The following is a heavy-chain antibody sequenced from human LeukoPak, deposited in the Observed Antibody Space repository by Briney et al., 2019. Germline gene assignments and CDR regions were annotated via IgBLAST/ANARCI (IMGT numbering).Heavy chain of an antibody. V-gene: IGHV3-30*02. Sequence: GGSLRLSCAASGFTFNNYGMHWVRQAPGKGLEWVTFIRFDGRNKYYTDSVKGRFTISRDNSKNTLYLQMNSLRAEDTAVYYCAKTLRYCSGGSCYYGYYFDYWGQGTLVTVSS. CDR1: GFTFNNYG. D-gene: IGHD2-15*01. J-gene: IGHJ4*02. CDR2: IRFDGRNK. CDR3: AKTLRYCSGGSCYYGYYFDY.